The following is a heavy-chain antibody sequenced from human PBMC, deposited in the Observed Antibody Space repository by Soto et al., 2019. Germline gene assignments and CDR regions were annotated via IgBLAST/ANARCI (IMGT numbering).Heavy chain of an antibody. D-gene: IGHD4-17*01. Sequence: ASVKVSCKVSGYTLTELSMHWVRQAPGKGLEWMGGFDPEDGETIYAQKFQGRVTMTEDTSTDTAYMELSSLRSEDTVVYYCATDVDDYGDYFTYWGQGTLVTVSS. CDR3: ATDVDDYGDYFTY. CDR2: FDPEDGET. V-gene: IGHV1-24*01. J-gene: IGHJ4*02. CDR1: GYTLTELS.